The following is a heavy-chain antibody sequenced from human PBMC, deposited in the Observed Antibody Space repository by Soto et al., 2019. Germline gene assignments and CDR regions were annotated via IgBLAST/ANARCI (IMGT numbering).Heavy chain of an antibody. J-gene: IGHJ6*02. V-gene: IGHV3-23*01. D-gene: IGHD2-21*02. CDR3: AKTGRSCGGDCSRYFYAMDV. CDR2: IWRSGDST. CDR1: GFAFRTYP. Sequence: GGSLRLSCAASGFAFRTYPMAWLRQAPEKGLGWVSGIWRSGDSTFDADSVKGRFTISRDNSRKTLYLQMYSLTGEDTDLYYCAKTGRSCGGDCSRYFYAMDVWGQGTTV.